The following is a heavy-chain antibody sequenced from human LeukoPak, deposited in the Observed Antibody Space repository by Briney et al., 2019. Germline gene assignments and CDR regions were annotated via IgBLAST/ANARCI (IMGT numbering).Heavy chain of an antibody. D-gene: IGHD6-19*01. J-gene: IGHJ4*02. Sequence: GGTLRLSCAASGFTFSSYGMSWVRQAPGKGLEWVSAISGSGGSTYYADSVKGRFTISRDNSKNTLYLQMNSLRAEDTAVYYCAKDVYSSGWFTYFDYWGQGTLVTVSS. CDR2: ISGSGGST. CDR3: AKDVYSSGWFTYFDY. CDR1: GFTFSSYG. V-gene: IGHV3-23*01.